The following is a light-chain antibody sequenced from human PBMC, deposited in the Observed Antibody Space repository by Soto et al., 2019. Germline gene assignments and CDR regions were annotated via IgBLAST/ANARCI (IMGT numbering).Light chain of an antibody. CDR1: QSISGY. J-gene: IGKJ1*01. Sequence: EIVLTQSPATLSLSPGERTTLSCRASQSISGYLAWYQQQPGQAPRLLIFDPSNSAPGIPARFTGSGSGAAFTLTITTLEPEDFAFYYGQQRSNPTWTFGQGTKVEI. CDR3: QQRSNPTWT. CDR2: DPS. V-gene: IGKV3-11*01.